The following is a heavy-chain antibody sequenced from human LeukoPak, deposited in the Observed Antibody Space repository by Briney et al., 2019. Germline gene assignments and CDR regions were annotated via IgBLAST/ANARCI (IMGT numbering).Heavy chain of an antibody. Sequence: PGRSLRLSCAASGFTFSSYAMHWVRQAPGKGLEWVAVISYDGSNKYYADSVKGRFTISRDNSKNTLYLQMNSLRAEDTAVYYCARGDTMIVVVTNPDYWGQGTLVTVFS. D-gene: IGHD3-22*01. CDR2: ISYDGSNK. V-gene: IGHV3-30-3*01. J-gene: IGHJ4*02. CDR3: ARGDTMIVVVTNPDY. CDR1: GFTFSSYA.